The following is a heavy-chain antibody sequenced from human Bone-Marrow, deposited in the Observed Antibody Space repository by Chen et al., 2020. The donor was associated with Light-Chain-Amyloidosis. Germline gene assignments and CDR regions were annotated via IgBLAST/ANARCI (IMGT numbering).Heavy chain of an antibody. CDR1: GASFSNDGYY. CDR2: IYYGGNT. V-gene: IGHV4-31*03. Sequence: QVQLQESGPGLVKPSQTLSLTCTVSGASFSNDGYYWTWIRLHPGKGLTWIGNIYYGGNTLYNPSLQSRVTISLDTSKNHFSLKLTSLTAADTAVYYCARDRRGSFDIWGQGAMVTVSS. J-gene: IGHJ3*02. CDR3: ARDRRGSFDI.